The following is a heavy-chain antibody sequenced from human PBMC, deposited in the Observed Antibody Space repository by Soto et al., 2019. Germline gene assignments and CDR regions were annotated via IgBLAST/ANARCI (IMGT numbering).Heavy chain of an antibody. D-gene: IGHD2-15*01. CDR3: AKDSSPSCSGGSCWE. CDR2: INGSGGTT. V-gene: IGHV3-23*01. J-gene: IGHJ4*02. CDR1: GFTFSSYA. Sequence: GGSLRLSCTGSGFTFSSYAMSWVRQAPGKGLEWVSSINGSGGTTYYADSVKGRLTVSRDNSKNTLYLQMNRLRAEDTAIYYCAKDSSPSCSGGSCWEWGQGTLVTVSS.